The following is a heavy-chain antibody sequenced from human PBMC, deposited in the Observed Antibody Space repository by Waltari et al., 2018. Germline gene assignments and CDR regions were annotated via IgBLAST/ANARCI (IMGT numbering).Heavy chain of an antibody. D-gene: IGHD3-22*01. J-gene: IGHJ4*02. CDR3: AKDHWRPGVVTSLSS. CDR1: GFNFYSYA. CDR2: STDNGNRA. V-gene: IGHV3-23*01. Sequence: EVQLSESGGDLVQPGESLRLSCAASGFNFYSYAMTWVRLAPGKGLEWVATSTDNGNRAYYADFVRGQFTISRDNSRSTLFLQMKNLTVDDTAVYYCAKDHWRPGVVTSLSSWGQGTLVTVSS.